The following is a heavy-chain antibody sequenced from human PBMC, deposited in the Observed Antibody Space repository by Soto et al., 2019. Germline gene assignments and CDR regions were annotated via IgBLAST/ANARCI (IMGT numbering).Heavy chain of an antibody. CDR2: IKQDGSEK. V-gene: IGHV3-7*03. CDR3: ARDRYYDFWSGYYPTSFDY. D-gene: IGHD3-3*01. Sequence: SGGSLRLSCAASGFTFSSYWMSWVRQAPGKGLEWVANIKQDGSEKYYVDSVKGRFTISRDNAKNSLYLQMNSLRAEDTAVYYCARDRYYDFWSGYYPTSFDYWGQGTLVTVSS. J-gene: IGHJ4*02. CDR1: GFTFSSYW.